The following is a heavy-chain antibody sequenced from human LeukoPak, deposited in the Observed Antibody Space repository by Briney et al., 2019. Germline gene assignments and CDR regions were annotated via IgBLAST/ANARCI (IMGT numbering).Heavy chain of an antibody. CDR2: ISARDGST. V-gene: IGHV3-23*01. CDR3: ARVEGSGSYYYSFNY. Sequence: PGGSLRLSCAASGFTFGIYAMSWVRQAPGQGLDWVSAISARDGSTYYADSVKGRFTISRDNSKNTLYLQMSSLRAEDTAVYYCARVEGSGSYYYSFNYWGQGTLVTVSS. CDR1: GFTFGIYA. J-gene: IGHJ4*02. D-gene: IGHD3-10*01.